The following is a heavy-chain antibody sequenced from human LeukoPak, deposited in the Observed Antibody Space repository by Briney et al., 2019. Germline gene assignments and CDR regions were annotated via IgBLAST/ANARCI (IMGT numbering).Heavy chain of an antibody. CDR2: ISSSGSTI. CDR1: GFTFSDYY. CDR3: AREGGSGSYYNPSEDFDY. J-gene: IGHJ4*02. V-gene: IGHV3-11*04. D-gene: IGHD3-10*01. Sequence: PGGSLRLSCAASGFTFSDYYMSWIRQAPGKGLEWVSYISSSGSTIYYADSVKGRFTISRDNAKNSLYLQMNSLRAEDTAVYYCAREGGSGSYYNPSEDFDYWGQGTLVTVSS.